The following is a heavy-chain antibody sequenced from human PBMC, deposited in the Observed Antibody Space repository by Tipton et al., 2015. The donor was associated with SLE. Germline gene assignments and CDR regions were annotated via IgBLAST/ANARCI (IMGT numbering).Heavy chain of an antibody. V-gene: IGHV4-30-4*01. D-gene: IGHD3-3*01. CDR1: GGSISSGDYY. CDR2: IYYSGST. CDR3: ARGGLRFLEWFDY. Sequence: TLSLTCTVSGGSISSGDYYWSWIRQPPGKGLEWIGYIYYSGSTYYNPSLKSRVTISVDTSKNQFSLKLSSVTAADTAVYYCARGGLRFLEWFDYWGQGTLVTVSS. J-gene: IGHJ4*02.